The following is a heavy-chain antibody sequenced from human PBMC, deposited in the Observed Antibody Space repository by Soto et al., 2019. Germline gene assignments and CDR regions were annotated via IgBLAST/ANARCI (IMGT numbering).Heavy chain of an antibody. Sequence: SGPTLVNPTQTLTLTFTFSVFSLSTSGVGVGWIRQPPGKALEWLALIYWDDDKRYSPSLKSRLTITKDTSKNQVVLTMTNMDPVNTPTYYCAHTASLWLGDLFPWFAPGGQGTLVPVSS. V-gene: IGHV2-5*02. CDR1: VFSLSTSGVG. CDR2: IYWDDDK. D-gene: IGHD3-10*01. J-gene: IGHJ5*02. CDR3: AHTASLWLGDLFPWFAP.